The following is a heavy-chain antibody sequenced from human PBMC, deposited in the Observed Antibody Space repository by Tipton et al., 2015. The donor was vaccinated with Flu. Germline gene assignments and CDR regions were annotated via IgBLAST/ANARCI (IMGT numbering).Heavy chain of an antibody. CDR3: ARVSPRRVTAIVVVMLPEGYFDY. CDR2: INHSGST. CDR1: GFPFSNFW. D-gene: IGHD3-22*01. Sequence: LRLSCAASGFPFSNFWMHWVRQAPGKGLEWIGEINHSGSTHYNSSLKSRVTMSVDASKNQFSLHLSSVTAADTAVYYCARVSPRRVTAIVVVMLPEGYFDYWGQGTLVIVSS. V-gene: IGHV4-34*01. J-gene: IGHJ4*02.